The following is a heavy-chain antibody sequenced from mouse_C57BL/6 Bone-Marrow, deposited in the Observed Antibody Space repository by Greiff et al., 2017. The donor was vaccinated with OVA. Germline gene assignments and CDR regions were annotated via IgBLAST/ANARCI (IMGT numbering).Heavy chain of an antibody. CDR1: GYAFSSSW. J-gene: IGHJ2*01. Sequence: VQLQQSGPELVKPGASVKISCKASGYAFSSSWMNWVKQRPGKGLEWIGRIYPGDGDTNYNGKFKGKATLTADKSSSTAYMHLSSRTSEDSAVYFCAKSSYVGYWGQGTTLTVSS. V-gene: IGHV1-82*01. CDR3: AKSSYVGY. CDR2: IYPGDGDT. D-gene: IGHD1-1*01.